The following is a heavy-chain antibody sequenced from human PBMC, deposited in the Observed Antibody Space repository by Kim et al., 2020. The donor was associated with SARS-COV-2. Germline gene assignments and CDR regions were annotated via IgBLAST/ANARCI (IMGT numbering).Heavy chain of an antibody. CDR1: GGSFSGYY. J-gene: IGHJ5*02. Sequence: SETLSLTCAVYGGSFSGYYWSWIRQPPGKGLEWIGEINHSGSTNYNPSLKSRVSISVDTSKNQFSLKLSSVTAADTAVYYCASRRFLEWLYGITSAGGNWFDPWGQGTLVTVSS. V-gene: IGHV4-34*01. CDR2: INHSGST. D-gene: IGHD3-3*01. CDR3: ASRRFLEWLYGITSAGGNWFDP.